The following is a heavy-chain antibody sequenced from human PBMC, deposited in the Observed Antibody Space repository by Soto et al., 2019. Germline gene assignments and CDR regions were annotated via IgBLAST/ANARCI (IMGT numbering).Heavy chain of an antibody. D-gene: IGHD1-26*01. CDR2: INPNNGGT. J-gene: IGHJ5*02. V-gene: IGHV1-2*02. CDR3: AKGSMVGTIYNCFDP. CDR1: GYTFTDYY. Sequence: ASVKVSCKASGYTFTDYYMHWVRQAPGQGLEWMGWINPNNGGTNYAQNFQGRVTMTRDTSISTAYMELGRLRSDDTAVYYCAKGSMVGTIYNCFDPWGQGXLVTVSS.